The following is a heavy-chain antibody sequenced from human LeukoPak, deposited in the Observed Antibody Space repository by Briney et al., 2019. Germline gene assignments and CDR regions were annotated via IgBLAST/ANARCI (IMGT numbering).Heavy chain of an antibody. J-gene: IGHJ6*02. Sequence: GGSLTLSCAASGFTFSAYWMSWVRQAPGKGLEWVANIKQDGSDKFYADSMEGRFTISRDNAKNSVYLQMDSLRVEDTAVYYCTRDYHGKDVWGRGTTVTVSS. D-gene: IGHD3-16*02. V-gene: IGHV3-7*01. CDR1: GFTFSAYW. CDR2: IKQDGSDK. CDR3: TRDYHGKDV.